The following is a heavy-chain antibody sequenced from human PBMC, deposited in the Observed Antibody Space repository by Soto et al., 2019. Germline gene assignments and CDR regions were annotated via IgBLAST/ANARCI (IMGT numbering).Heavy chain of an antibody. CDR3: ARASSMPFPLDY. V-gene: IGHV3-30-3*01. Sequence: GGSLRLSCAASGFTFSSYAMHWVRQAPGKGLEWVAVISYDGSNKYYADSVKGRFTISRDNSKNTLYLQMNSLRAEDTAVYYCARASSMPFPLDYWGQGTLVTVSS. CDR2: ISYDGSNK. CDR1: GFTFSSYA. J-gene: IGHJ4*02. D-gene: IGHD2-2*01.